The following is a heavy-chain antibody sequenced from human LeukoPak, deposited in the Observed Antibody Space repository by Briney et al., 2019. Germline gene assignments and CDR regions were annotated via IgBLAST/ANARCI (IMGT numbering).Heavy chain of an antibody. D-gene: IGHD6-19*01. CDR1: DFSFITYA. Sequence: GGSLRLSCAASDFSFITYAMSWVRQAPGKGLEWVSAISGSGGSTYYADSVKGRFTISRDNSKNTLYLQMNSLRAEDTAVYYCAKAPRGQWLGPYYFDYWGQGTLVTVSS. J-gene: IGHJ4*02. CDR2: ISGSGGST. CDR3: AKAPRGQWLGPYYFDY. V-gene: IGHV3-23*01.